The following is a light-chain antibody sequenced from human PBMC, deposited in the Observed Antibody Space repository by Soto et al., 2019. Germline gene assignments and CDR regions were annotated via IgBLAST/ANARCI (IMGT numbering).Light chain of an antibody. V-gene: IGLV2-14*01. Sequence: QSVLTQPASLSGSPGQSITISCTGTSSDVGGYNFVSWYQQHPGNATKLMIYEVSYRPSGVSNRFSGSKSGNTASLTISGLPAEDEADYCCSSYSSSTTLVFGTGTKLPVL. CDR2: EVS. J-gene: IGLJ1*01. CDR1: SSDVGGYNF. CDR3: SSYSSSTTLV.